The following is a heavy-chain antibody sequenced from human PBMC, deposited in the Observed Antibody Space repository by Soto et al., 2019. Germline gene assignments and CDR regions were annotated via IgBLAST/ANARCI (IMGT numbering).Heavy chain of an antibody. D-gene: IGHD2-21*02. CDR3: ATDSYCGGDCYTYYFDY. CDR2: IIPIFGTA. Sequence: QVQLVQSGAEVKKPGSSVKVSCKASGGTFSSYAISWVRQAPGQGLEWMGGIIPIFGTANYAQKFQGSVTITADESTSTAYMELSSLRSEDAAVYYCATDSYCGGDCYTYYFDYWGQGTLVTVSS. J-gene: IGHJ4*02. V-gene: IGHV1-69*01. CDR1: GGTFSSYA.